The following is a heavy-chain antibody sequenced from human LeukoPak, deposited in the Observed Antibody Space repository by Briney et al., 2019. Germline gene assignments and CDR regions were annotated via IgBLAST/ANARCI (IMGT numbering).Heavy chain of an antibody. D-gene: IGHD4-23*01. V-gene: IGHV3-74*01. J-gene: IGHJ4*02. CDR3: ARGRPHGNDY. CDR1: GFTFSSYW. CDR2: IATDGSST. Sequence: GGSLRLSCAASGFTFSSYWMNWVRQAPGKGLVWVSRIATDGSSTTYADSVKGRFSISRDNAKNTLYLQMNSLRVEDTAVYYCARGRPHGNDYWGQGTLVTVSS.